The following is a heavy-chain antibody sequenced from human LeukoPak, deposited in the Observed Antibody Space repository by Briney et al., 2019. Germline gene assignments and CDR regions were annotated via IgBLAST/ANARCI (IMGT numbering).Heavy chain of an antibody. J-gene: IGHJ4*02. CDR3: LGYCSGGSCYSGAH. V-gene: IGHV3-23*01. Sequence: GGSLRLSCAASGFTFSTYAMSWVRQAPGKGLEWVSTISTTGANTYYADSVKGRFTISRDNSKNTQFLQMNSLRGEDTAVYYCLGYCSGGSCYSGAHWGQGTLATVSS. D-gene: IGHD2-15*01. CDR2: ISTTGANT. CDR1: GFTFSTYA.